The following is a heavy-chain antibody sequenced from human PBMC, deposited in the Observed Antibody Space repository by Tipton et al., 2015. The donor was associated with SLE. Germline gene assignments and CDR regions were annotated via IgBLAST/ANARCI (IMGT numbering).Heavy chain of an antibody. V-gene: IGHV4-31*01. CDR3: GCARRDWDSYCYYDIYRDV. D-gene: IGHD3/OR15-3a*01. CDR1: GGSVSSGGYY. Sequence: TLSLTCTVSGGSVSSGGYYWRWIRQHPGKGLEGIGHFYNTVNTYYNPPLTSPVTISDHTSKNQSSLTLGSVTDADTAGYYCGCARRDWDSYCYYDIYRDVWGKGPAVPVFS. CDR2: FYNTVNT. J-gene: IGHJ6*03.